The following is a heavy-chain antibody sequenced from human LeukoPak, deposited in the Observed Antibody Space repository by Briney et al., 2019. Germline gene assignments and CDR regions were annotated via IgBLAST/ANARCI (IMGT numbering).Heavy chain of an antibody. CDR3: ATYYCSGGSCYSHRGFDL. D-gene: IGHD2-15*01. CDR2: FDPEDGET. Sequence: ASVKVSCKVCGYTLTELSMHWVRQAPGKRLEWMGGFDPEDGETIYAQKFQGRVTMTEDTSTDTAYMELSSLRSEDTAVYYCATYYCSGGSCYSHRGFDLWGQGTLVPVSS. V-gene: IGHV1-24*01. CDR1: GYTLTELS. J-gene: IGHJ5*02.